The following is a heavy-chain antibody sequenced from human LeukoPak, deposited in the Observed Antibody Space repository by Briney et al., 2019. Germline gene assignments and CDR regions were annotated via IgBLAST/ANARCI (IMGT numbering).Heavy chain of an antibody. D-gene: IGHD3-22*01. Sequence: GGSLRLSCAASGFTFSSYGMHWVRQAPGKGLEWVAFIRYDGSNKYYADSVKGRFTISRDKSKNTLYLQMHSLTAEDTAVYYCARSYYYDSSDGDWGQGTLVTVSS. CDR2: IRYDGSNK. V-gene: IGHV3-30*02. CDR3: ARSYYYDSSDGD. J-gene: IGHJ4*02. CDR1: GFTFSSYG.